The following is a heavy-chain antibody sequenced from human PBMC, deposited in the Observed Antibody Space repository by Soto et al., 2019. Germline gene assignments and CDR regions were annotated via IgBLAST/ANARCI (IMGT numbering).Heavy chain of an antibody. V-gene: IGHV1-18*01. Sequence: QVHLVQSGAEVKKPGASVKVSCKASGYTFTSYGITWVRQAPGQGLEWMGWISAHNGNTDYAQKLQGRVIVTRDTSTSTAYMDLRSLRSDDTAVYYCARGRYGDYWGQGARVTVSS. CDR1: GYTFTSYG. CDR2: ISAHNGNT. J-gene: IGHJ4*02. CDR3: ARGRYGDY. D-gene: IGHD1-1*01.